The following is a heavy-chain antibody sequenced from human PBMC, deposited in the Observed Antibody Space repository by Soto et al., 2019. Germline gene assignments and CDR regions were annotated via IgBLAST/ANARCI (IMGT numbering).Heavy chain of an antibody. CDR3: TRDGDYGYSLAY. V-gene: IGHV4-4*02. CDR1: GASISNGKW. CDR2: ISHSGSA. Sequence: QVQLQESGPGLVKPSETLTLTCAVSGASISNGKWWSWVRQPPGKGLEWIGEISHSGSANYNPALRSXVTIEVDKSKNQFSLKLSVTAADTAMYYCTRDGDYGYSLAYWGQGTLVTVSS. J-gene: IGHJ4*02. D-gene: IGHD5-18*01.